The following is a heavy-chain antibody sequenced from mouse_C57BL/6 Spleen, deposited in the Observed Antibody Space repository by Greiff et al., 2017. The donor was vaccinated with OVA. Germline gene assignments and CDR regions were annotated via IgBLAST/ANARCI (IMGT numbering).Heavy chain of an antibody. J-gene: IGHJ2*01. D-gene: IGHD1-1*01. CDR3: ARHKGITTVVDY. Sequence: EVQLVESGGDLVKPGGSLKLSCAASGFTFSSYGMSWVRQTPDKRLEWVATISSGGSYTCYPDSVKGRFTISRDNAKNTLYLQMSSLKSEDTAMYYCARHKGITTVVDYWGQGTTLTVSS. V-gene: IGHV5-6*01. CDR1: GFTFSSYG. CDR2: ISSGGSYT.